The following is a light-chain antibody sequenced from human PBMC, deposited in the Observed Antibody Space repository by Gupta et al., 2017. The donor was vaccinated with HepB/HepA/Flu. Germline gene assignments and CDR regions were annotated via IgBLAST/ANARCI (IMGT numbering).Light chain of an antibody. CDR3: QHYNTYSL. CDR2: KAS. J-gene: IGKJ4*01. Sequence: NLLISKASNLESGVPSRFSGSGSGTEFTLTISSLQPDDFATYYCQHYNTYSLFGGGTKVEIK. V-gene: IGKV1-5*03.